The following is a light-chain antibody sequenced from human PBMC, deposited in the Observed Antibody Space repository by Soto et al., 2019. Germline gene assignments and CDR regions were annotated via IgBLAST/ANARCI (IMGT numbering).Light chain of an antibody. V-gene: IGKV1-5*01. CDR3: QQHGSSPWM. CDR2: DAS. Sequence: SVGDRVTITCRASQSISGWLAWYQQKPGEAPKLLIYDASSLESGVPSRFSGSRSGTEFTLTISRLEPEDFAVYYCQQHGSSPWMFGQGTKVDIK. J-gene: IGKJ1*01. CDR1: QSISGW.